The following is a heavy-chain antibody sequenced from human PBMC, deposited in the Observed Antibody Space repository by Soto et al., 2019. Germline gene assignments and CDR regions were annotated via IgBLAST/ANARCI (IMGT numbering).Heavy chain of an antibody. J-gene: IGHJ2*01. Sequence: VASVKVSCKASGYTFTSYYMHWVRQAPGQGLEWMGIINPSGGSTSYAQKFQGRVTMTRDTSTSTVYMELSSLRSEDTAVYYCARTLRGTGTTSGTSPYWYFDLWGRGTLVTVSS. CDR2: INPSGGST. CDR1: GYTFTSYY. V-gene: IGHV1-46*01. CDR3: ARTLRGTGTTSGTSPYWYFDL. D-gene: IGHD1-7*01.